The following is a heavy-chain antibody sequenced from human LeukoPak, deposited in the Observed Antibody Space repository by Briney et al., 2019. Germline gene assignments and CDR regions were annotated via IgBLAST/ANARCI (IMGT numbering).Heavy chain of an antibody. Sequence: PGRSLLLSCAASGFTFSSYGMHWVRQAPGKGLEWVAVISSDGSKKYYADSVKGRLTISRDNSKNTLYLQMNSLRAEDTAVYYCAKDGGGWRQLSFDYWGQGTLVTVSS. CDR2: ISSDGSKK. CDR1: GFTFSSYG. J-gene: IGHJ4*02. D-gene: IGHD5-24*01. V-gene: IGHV3-30*18. CDR3: AKDGGGWRQLSFDY.